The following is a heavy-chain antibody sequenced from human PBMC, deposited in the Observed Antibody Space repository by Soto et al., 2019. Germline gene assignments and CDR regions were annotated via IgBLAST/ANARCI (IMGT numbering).Heavy chain of an antibody. CDR3: AKSLLFVDHGYMDV. D-gene: IGHD2-21*01. V-gene: IGHV1-69*02. CDR1: GGSFTSYS. Sequence: QVQLVHSGAELKKPGSSVKVSCEASGGSFTSYSFTWVRQAPGQGLEWMGRIIPIQGKANYALKFQDRVTITADRSTRTVYMELTSLRPEDTAVYFCAKSLLFVDHGYMDVWGKGTTVTVS. CDR2: IIPIQGKA. J-gene: IGHJ6*03.